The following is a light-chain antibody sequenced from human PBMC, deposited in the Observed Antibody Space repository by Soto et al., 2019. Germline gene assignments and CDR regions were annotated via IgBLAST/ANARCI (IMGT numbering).Light chain of an antibody. CDR3: QQYYSYPWT. CDR1: QGISSY. Sequence: ATRMTQSPSSLSASTGDRVTITCRASQGISSYLAWYQQKPGKAPKLLIYAASTLQSGVPSRFSGSGSGTDFTLTISCLQSEDFATYYYQQYYSYPWTFGQGTKVDIK. J-gene: IGKJ1*01. V-gene: IGKV1-8*01. CDR2: AAS.